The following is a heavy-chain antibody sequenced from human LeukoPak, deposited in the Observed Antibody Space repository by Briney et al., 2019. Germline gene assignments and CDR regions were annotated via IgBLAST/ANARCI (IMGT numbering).Heavy chain of an antibody. CDR3: AKGRPMVRGVNSGYYFDY. CDR1: GFTFSSYG. CDR2: IRYDGSNK. Sequence: GGSLRLSCAASGFTFSSYGMHWVRQAPGKGLEWVAFIRYDGSNKYYADSVKGRFTISRDNSKNTLYLQMNSLRAEDTAVYYRAKGRPMVRGVNSGYYFDYWGQGTLVTVSS. J-gene: IGHJ4*02. V-gene: IGHV3-30*02. D-gene: IGHD3-10*01.